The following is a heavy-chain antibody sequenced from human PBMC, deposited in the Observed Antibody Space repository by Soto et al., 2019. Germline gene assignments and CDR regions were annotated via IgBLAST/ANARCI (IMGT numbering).Heavy chain of an antibody. D-gene: IGHD1-1*01. V-gene: IGHV6-1*01. CDR2: TYYRSRWYN. J-gene: IGHJ4*02. Sequence: PSQTLSLTCAISGDSVSGNSAACNWIRQSPSRGLEWLGRTYYRSRWYNDYAVSVKSRITVTPDTSKNQFSLHLNSVTPEVTAVYPCQSRFSSDVWRDNYLYYWGKGALATV. CDR3: QSRFSSDVWRDNYLYY. CDR1: GDSVSGNSAA.